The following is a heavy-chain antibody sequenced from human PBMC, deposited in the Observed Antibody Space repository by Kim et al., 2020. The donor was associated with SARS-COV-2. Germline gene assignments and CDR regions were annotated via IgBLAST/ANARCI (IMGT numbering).Heavy chain of an antibody. CDR2: ISYDGSNK. CDR1: GFTFSSYG. Sequence: GGSLRLSCAASGFTFSSYGMHWVRQAPGKGLEWLAVISYDGSNKYYADSVKGRFTLSRETSKKTLYLQMNSLRAEDTAVYYCGKDRKYQLLYGGYYHYYGMDVWGQGTTVTVSS. D-gene: IGHD2-2*02. CDR3: GKDRKYQLLYGGYYHYYGMDV. J-gene: IGHJ6*02. V-gene: IGHV3-30*18.